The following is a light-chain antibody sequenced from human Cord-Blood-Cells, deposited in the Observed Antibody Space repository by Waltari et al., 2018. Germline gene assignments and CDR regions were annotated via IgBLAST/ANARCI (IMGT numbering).Light chain of an antibody. V-gene: IGKV4-1*01. CDR1: QSVLYSSNNKNY. CDR3: QQYYSTPWT. J-gene: IGKJ1*01. Sequence: DIVMTQSPDPLAVSLGARATINCMSSQSVLYSSNNKNYLAWYQQKPGQPPKLLIYWASTRESGVPDRFSGSGSGTDFTLTISSLQAEDVAVYYCQQYYSTPWTFGQGTKVEIK. CDR2: WAS.